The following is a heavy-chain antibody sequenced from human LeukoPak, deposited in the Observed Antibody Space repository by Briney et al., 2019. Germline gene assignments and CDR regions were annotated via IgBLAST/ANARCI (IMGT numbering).Heavy chain of an antibody. J-gene: IGHJ4*02. CDR2: ISAYNGNT. Sequence: ASVKVSCKASGYAFTSYGISWVRQAPGQGLEWMGWISAYNGNTNYAQKLQGRVTMTTDTSTSTAYMELRSLRSDDTAVYCCAKNSKSYSSSPYVYDYWGQGTLVTVSS. V-gene: IGHV1-18*01. D-gene: IGHD6-13*01. CDR3: AKNSKSYSSSPYVYDY. CDR1: GYAFTSYG.